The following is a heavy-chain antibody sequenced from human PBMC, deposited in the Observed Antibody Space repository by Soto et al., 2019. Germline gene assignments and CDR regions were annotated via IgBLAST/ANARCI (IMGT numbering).Heavy chain of an antibody. D-gene: IGHD1-26*01. J-gene: IGHJ6*02. CDR1: GYTFTSYG. CDR3: AREQPLSGSYYYYGMDV. Sequence: ASVKVSCKASGYTFTSYGISWVRQAPGQGLEWMGWISAYNGNTNYAQKLQGRVTMTTDTSTSTAYMELRSLRSDDTAVYYCAREQPLSGSYYYYGMDVWGQGTTVTVSS. CDR2: ISAYNGNT. V-gene: IGHV1-18*01.